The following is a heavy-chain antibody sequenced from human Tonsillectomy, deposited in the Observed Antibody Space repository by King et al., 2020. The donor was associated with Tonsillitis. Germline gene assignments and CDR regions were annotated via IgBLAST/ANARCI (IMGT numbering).Heavy chain of an antibody. J-gene: IGHJ6*02. CDR2: TRNKANSYTT. CDR1: GFTFSDHY. CDR3: ARGYCSSTSCYTYYGMDV. D-gene: IGHD2-2*02. Sequence: VQLVESGGGLVQPGGSLRLSCAASGFTFSDHYMDWVRQAPGKGLEWVGRTRNKANSYTTEYAASVKGRFTISRDDTKNSLYLQMNSLKTEDTAVYYCARGYCSSTSCYTYYGMDVWGQGTTVTVSS. V-gene: IGHV3-72*01.